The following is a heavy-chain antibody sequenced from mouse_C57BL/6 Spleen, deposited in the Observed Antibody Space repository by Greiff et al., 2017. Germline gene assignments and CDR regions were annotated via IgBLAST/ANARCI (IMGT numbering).Heavy chain of an antibody. CDR2: IWTGGGT. CDR3: DSERGYDGYYSYYAMDY. V-gene: IGHV2-9-1*01. CDR1: GFSLTSYA. Sequence: VMLVESGPGLVAPSQSLSITCTVSGFSLTSYAISWVRQPPGKGLEWLGVIWTGGGTNYNSAFISRLSISKDNSKSLVFFKMNSLKTDDTARYYCDSERGYDGYYSYYAMDYWGQGTSVTVSS. J-gene: IGHJ4*01. D-gene: IGHD2-3*01.